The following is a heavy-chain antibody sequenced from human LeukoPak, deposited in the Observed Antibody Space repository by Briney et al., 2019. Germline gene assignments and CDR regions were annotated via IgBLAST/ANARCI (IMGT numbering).Heavy chain of an antibody. J-gene: IGHJ4*02. V-gene: IGHV4-4*02. Sequence: PGGSLRLSCAASGFTFSSYAMSWVRQPPGKGLEWIGEIYHSGSTNNNPSLKSRVTISVDKSKNQFSLKLSSVTAADTAVYYCARRGGWYIPDWGQGTLVTVSS. CDR3: ARRGGWYIPD. CDR1: GFTFSSYAM. D-gene: IGHD6-19*01. CDR2: IYHSGST.